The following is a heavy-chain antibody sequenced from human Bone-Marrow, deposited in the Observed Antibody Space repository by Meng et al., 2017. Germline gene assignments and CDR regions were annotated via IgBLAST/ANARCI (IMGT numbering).Heavy chain of an antibody. V-gene: IGHV3-23*01. CDR2: ISGSGGST. D-gene: IGHD3-10*01. Sequence: GESLKISCAASGFTFSSYAMSWVRQAPGKGLEWVSAISGSGGSTYYADSVKGRFTISRDNSKNTLYLQMNSLRAEDTAVYYCAKIPHTYYYGSGSYYDYFDYWGQGTRVTVSS. CDR3: AKIPHTYYYGSGSYYDYFDY. J-gene: IGHJ4*02. CDR1: GFTFSSYA.